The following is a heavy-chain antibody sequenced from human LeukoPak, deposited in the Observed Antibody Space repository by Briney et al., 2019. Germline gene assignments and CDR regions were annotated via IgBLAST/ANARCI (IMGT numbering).Heavy chain of an antibody. J-gene: IGHJ4*02. CDR3: AREVAAAGTAFDY. CDR1: GFTFSAYA. V-gene: IGHV3-30-3*01. D-gene: IGHD6-13*01. CDR2: ISYDGSNK. Sequence: PGGSLRLSCAASGFTFSAYAMHWVRQAPGKGLEWAAVISYDGSNKYYADSVKGRFTISRDNSKNTVYLQMNSLRAEDTAVYYCAREVAAAGTAFDYWGQGTLVTVSS.